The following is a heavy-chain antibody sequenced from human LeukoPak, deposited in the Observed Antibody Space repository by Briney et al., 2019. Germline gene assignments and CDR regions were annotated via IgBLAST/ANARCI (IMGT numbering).Heavy chain of an antibody. V-gene: IGHV3-30*04. J-gene: IGHJ4*02. Sequence: GGSLRLSCAASGFTFRAYAMHWVRQAPGKGLEWLAVISNDGTIQYYADSVKGRFTISRDSSRNIMNLQTDSLRPEDTALYYCARAMVRGVIPYWGQGTLVTVSS. CDR1: GFTFRAYA. CDR3: ARAMVRGVIPY. CDR2: ISNDGTIQ. D-gene: IGHD3-10*01.